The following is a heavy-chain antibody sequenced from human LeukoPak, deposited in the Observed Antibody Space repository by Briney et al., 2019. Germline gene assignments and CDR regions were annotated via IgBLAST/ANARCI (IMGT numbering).Heavy chain of an antibody. CDR3: ARDSFNCTNGVCSLSDY. CDR2: ISAYNGNT. Sequence: ASVKVSCKASGYTFTSYGISWVRQAPGQGLEWMGWISAYNGNTNYAQKLQGRVTMTTDTSTSTAYMELRSLRSDDTAVYYCARDSFNCTNGVCSLSDYWGQGTLVTVSS. CDR1: GYTFTSYG. J-gene: IGHJ4*02. V-gene: IGHV1-18*01. D-gene: IGHD2-8*01.